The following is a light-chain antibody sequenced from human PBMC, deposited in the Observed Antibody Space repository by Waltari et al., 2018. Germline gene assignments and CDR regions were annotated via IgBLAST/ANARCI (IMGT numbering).Light chain of an antibody. V-gene: IGLV2-23*01. CDR2: EAS. Sequence: QSALTQPASVSGSPGPSITIPCNGTSRYLRSYTLCSWCQHHPGKAPKLMIYEASKRPSGVSNRFSGSKSGNTASLTISGLQAEDEADYYCCSYARSSIWVFGGGTKLTVL. CDR3: CSYARSSIWV. CDR1: SRYLRSYTL. J-gene: IGLJ3*02.